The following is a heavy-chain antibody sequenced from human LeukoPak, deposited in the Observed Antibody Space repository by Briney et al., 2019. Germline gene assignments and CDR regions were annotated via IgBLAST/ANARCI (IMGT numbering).Heavy chain of an antibody. CDR1: GFTFSSYS. CDR2: IYYSAST. CDR3: ARSGSIAAAGPFRD. Sequence: GSLRLSCAASGFTFSSYSMNWVRQAPGKGLEWIGYIYYSASTNYNPSLKSRVTISVDTSKNQFSLKLTSVTAADTAVYYCARSGSIAAAGPFRDWGQGTLVTVSS. D-gene: IGHD6-13*01. J-gene: IGHJ1*01. V-gene: IGHV4-59*01.